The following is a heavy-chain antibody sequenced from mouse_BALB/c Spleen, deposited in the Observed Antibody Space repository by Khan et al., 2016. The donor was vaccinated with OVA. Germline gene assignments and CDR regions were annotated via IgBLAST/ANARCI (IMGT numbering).Heavy chain of an antibody. V-gene: IGHV3-2*02. J-gene: IGHJ3*01. CDR3: ARKDYNYYDPVPY. CDR1: GYSITSEYT. D-gene: IGHD2-4*01. CDR2: ISYSGNT. Sequence: EVQLQESGPGLVKPSQSLSLTCTVTGYSITSEYTWNWIRQFPGNKLEWMGFISYSGNTRYNPSLKSRISITRDTSKNKFFLQLNSVTSADTATFDCARKDYNYYDPVPYWGQGTLVTVSS.